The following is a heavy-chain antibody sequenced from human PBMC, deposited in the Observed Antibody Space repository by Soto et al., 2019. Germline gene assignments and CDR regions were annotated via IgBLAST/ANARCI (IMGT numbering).Heavy chain of an antibody. CDR1: GGSISSSSYY. Sequence: QLQLQESGPGLVKPSETLSLTCTVSGGSISSSSYYWGWIRQPPGKGLEWIGSIYYSGSTYYNPSLKSRVTISVDTSKNQFSLKLSSVTAADTAVYYCAKCELSYYYYGMDVWGQGTTVTVSS. D-gene: IGHD1-26*01. CDR2: IYYSGST. CDR3: AKCELSYYYYGMDV. J-gene: IGHJ6*02. V-gene: IGHV4-39*01.